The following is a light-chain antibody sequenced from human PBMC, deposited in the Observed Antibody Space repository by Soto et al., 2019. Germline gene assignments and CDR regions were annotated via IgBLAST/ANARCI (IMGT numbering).Light chain of an antibody. CDR1: QGISNY. CDR2: AAS. J-gene: IGKJ3*01. Sequence: DIQMTQSPSSLSASVGDRVTITCRASQGISNYLAWYQQKPGKVPKLLIYAASTLQLGIPARFSGSGSGTDFTLTISSLQPEDVAIYYCQKHNSAPFTFGPGTKVDIK. CDR3: QKHNSAPFT. V-gene: IGKV1-27*01.